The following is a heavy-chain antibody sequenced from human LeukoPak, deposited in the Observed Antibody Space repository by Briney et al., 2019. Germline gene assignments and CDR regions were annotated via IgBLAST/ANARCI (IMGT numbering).Heavy chain of an antibody. CDR1: GLTFSSYG. CDR2: IWYDGSNK. CDR3: ARDGVVGAYYFDY. D-gene: IGHD1-26*01. V-gene: IGHV3-33*01. Sequence: PGRSLRLSCAASGLTFSSYGMHWVRQAPGKGLEWVAVIWYDGSNKYYADSVKGRFTISRDNSKNTLYLQMNSLRAEDTAVYYCARDGVVGAYYFDYWGQGTLVTVSS. J-gene: IGHJ4*02.